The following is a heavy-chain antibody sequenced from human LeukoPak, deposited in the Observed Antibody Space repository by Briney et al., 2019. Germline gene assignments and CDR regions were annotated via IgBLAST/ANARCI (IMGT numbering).Heavy chain of an antibody. J-gene: IGHJ4*02. CDR3: AKDRGDLHNSGYFVY. Sequence: PGGSLRLSCAASGFTFSSYGMHWVRQAPGKGLEWVAFIRYDGSNKYYADSVKGRFTISRDNSKNTLYLQMNSLRAEDTAVYYCAKDRGDLHNSGYFVYWGQGNLVTVSS. CDR1: GFTFSSYG. V-gene: IGHV3-30*02. CDR2: IRYDGSNK. D-gene: IGHD3-10*01.